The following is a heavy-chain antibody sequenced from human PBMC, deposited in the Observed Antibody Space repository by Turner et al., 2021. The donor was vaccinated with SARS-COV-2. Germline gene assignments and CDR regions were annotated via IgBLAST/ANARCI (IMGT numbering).Heavy chain of an antibody. J-gene: IGHJ6*02. D-gene: IGHD5-12*01. Sequence: QAKLQQWGVGLLKPYETLFLTCAVYSESFSSHFWSWIRKHPGQGLEWIGEINHSCSTMYNPSHEIRIIISVDTSKSQFSLKLSSLTAAVTAVYYCAHTKGRRSDIVATIWTYSRRNPLDFCYDVIDFWGQGTTVTVSS. V-gene: IGHV4-34*01. CDR1: SESFSSHF. CDR3: AHTKGRRSDIVATIWTYSRRNPLDFCYDVIDF. CDR2: INHSCST.